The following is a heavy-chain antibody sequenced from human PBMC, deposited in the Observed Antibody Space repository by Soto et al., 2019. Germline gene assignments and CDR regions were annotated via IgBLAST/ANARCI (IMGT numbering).Heavy chain of an antibody. D-gene: IGHD3-22*01. CDR2: INPSGGST. J-gene: IGHJ3*02. Sequence: ASVKVSCKASGYTFTSYYMHWVRQAPGQGLEWMGIINPSGGSTSYAQKFQGRVTMTRDTSTSTVYMELSSLRSEDTAVYYCARDFYYDSSGYSSYGGDAFDIWGQGTMVTVSS. CDR1: GYTFTSYY. V-gene: IGHV1-46*01. CDR3: ARDFYYDSSGYSSYGGDAFDI.